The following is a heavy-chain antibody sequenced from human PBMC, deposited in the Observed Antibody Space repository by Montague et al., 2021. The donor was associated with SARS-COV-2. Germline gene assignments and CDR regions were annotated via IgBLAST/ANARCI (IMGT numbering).Heavy chain of an antibody. D-gene: IGHD2/OR15-2a*01. Sequence: SLRLSCAASGFTFSTYPMHWVRQAPGKGLEWVSSIGAGVSSTFYADSVKGRFTVSRDNSKNTLYLQMNSLRAEDTAVYYCAGSYIPNKYYEVYWGQGTLVTVSS. CDR2: IGAGVSST. V-gene: IGHV3-23*01. CDR1: GFTFSTYP. CDR3: AGSYIPNKYYEVY. J-gene: IGHJ4*02.